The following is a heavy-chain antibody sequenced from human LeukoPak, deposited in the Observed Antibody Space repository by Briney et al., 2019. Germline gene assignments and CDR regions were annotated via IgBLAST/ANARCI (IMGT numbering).Heavy chain of an antibody. J-gene: IGHJ5*02. CDR1: GFTVSSNY. Sequence: PGGSLRLSCAASGFTVSSNYMSWVRQAPGKGLEWVSVIYSGGSTYYADSVTGRFTISRDNSKNTLSLQMNSLRAEDTAVFYCARGRLVGTAAALFDPWGQGTLVTVSS. CDR2: IYSGGST. CDR3: ARGRLVGTAAALFDP. D-gene: IGHD6-25*01. V-gene: IGHV3-53*01.